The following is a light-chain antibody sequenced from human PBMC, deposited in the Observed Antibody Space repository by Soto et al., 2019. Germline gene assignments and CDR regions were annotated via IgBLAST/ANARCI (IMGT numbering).Light chain of an antibody. V-gene: IGKV1-17*01. Sequence: DIQMTQSPSSLSASVGDRVTITCRASQSISSYLNWYQQKPGKAPKLLIYKASTLKSGVPSRFSGSGSGTEFTLTISSLQPEDFATYYCLQHNSYPLTFGGGTKVDI. CDR2: KAS. CDR3: LQHNSYPLT. J-gene: IGKJ4*01. CDR1: QSISSY.